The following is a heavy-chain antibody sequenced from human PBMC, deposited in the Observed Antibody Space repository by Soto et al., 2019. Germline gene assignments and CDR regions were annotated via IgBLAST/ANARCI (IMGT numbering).Heavy chain of an antibody. Sequence: QMPLVQSGPEVKKPGTSVKVSCKASGFTFTSSAVQWVRQARGQRLEWIGWIVVGSGNTNYAQKFQERVTITRDMSTSTAYMELSSLRSEDTAVYYCAAIVLYCGGDCYGANYFDYWGQGTLVTVSS. CDR1: GFTFTSSA. J-gene: IGHJ4*02. V-gene: IGHV1-58*01. CDR3: AAIVLYCGGDCYGANYFDY. CDR2: IVVGSGNT. D-gene: IGHD2-21*02.